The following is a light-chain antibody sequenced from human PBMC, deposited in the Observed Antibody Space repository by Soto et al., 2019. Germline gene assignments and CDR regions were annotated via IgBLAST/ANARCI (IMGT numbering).Light chain of an antibody. CDR1: QSVSSSY. Sequence: IVLTQSPCTLSLSPGERALLSCRASQSVSSSYLAWYQQKPGQAPRLLIYGASSRATGIPDRFSGSGSGTDFTLTISRLEPEDFAVYYCQQYGSSPTFGQGTRLEIK. CDR3: QQYGSSPT. V-gene: IGKV3-20*01. CDR2: GAS. J-gene: IGKJ5*01.